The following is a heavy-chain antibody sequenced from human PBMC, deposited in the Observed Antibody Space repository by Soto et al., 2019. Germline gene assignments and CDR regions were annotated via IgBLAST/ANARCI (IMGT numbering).Heavy chain of an antibody. CDR3: ARTKCSGGSCYSWSLDY. CDR1: GGSITTGGYY. Sequence: SETLSLTCTVSGGSITTGGYYWSWIRQLPGKGLEWIGHRYYSESTYYNPSLKSRVSISLDTSKNQFSLKLSFVTAADTAMYYCARTKCSGGSCYSWSLDYWGQGTPVTVPQ. J-gene: IGHJ4*02. CDR2: RYYSEST. V-gene: IGHV4-31*03. D-gene: IGHD2-15*01.